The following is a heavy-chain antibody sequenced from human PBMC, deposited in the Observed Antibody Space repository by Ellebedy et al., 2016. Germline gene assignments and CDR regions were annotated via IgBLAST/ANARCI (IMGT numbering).Heavy chain of an antibody. V-gene: IGHV3-7*03. CDR3: ARRAMIAISPAFDI. CDR1: GFTFSSYW. D-gene: IGHD3-22*01. Sequence: GESLKISCAASGFTFSSYWMSWVRQAPGKGLEWVANIKQDGSEKYYVDSVKGRFTISRDKAKNSLYLQMNSLRAEDTALYYCARRAMIAISPAFDIWGQGTMVTVSS. CDR2: IKQDGSEK. J-gene: IGHJ3*02.